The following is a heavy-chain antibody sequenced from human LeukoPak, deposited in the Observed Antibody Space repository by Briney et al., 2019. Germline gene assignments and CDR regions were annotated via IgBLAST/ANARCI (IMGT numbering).Heavy chain of an antibody. J-gene: IGHJ6*04. D-gene: IGHD3-3*01. Sequence: SETLSLTCTVSGGSISSSSYYWGWIRQPPGKGLEWIGSIYYSGSTYYNPSLKSRVTMSVDTSKNQFSLKLSSVTAADTAVYYCARDGRVTIFGVVLPVGMDVWGKGTTVTVSS. CDR3: ARDGRVTIFGVVLPVGMDV. CDR1: GGSISSSSYY. V-gene: IGHV4-39*07. CDR2: IYYSGST.